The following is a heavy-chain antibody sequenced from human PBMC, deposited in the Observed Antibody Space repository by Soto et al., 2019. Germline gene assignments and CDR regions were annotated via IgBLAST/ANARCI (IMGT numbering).Heavy chain of an antibody. D-gene: IGHD3-22*01. CDR2: ISGSGGST. J-gene: IGHJ3*02. CDR3: ARGYYYDSSGYYWDVPTNDAFDI. V-gene: IGHV3-23*01. CDR1: GFTFSSYA. Sequence: SLRLTCAASGFTFSSYAMSWVRQAPGKGLEWVSAISGSGGSTYYADSVKGRFTISRDNSKNTLYLQMNSLRAEDTAVYYCARGYYYDSSGYYWDVPTNDAFDIWGQGTMVTV.